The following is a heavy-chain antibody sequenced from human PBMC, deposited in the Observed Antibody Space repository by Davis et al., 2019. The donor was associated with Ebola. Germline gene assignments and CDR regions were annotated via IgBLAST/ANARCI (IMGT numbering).Heavy chain of an antibody. CDR3: AKRTILRD. J-gene: IGHJ4*02. D-gene: IGHD4-17*01. V-gene: IGHV3-48*02. Sequence: GESLKISCAASGFTFSSYSMNWVRQAPGKGLEWVSYISSSSSTIYYADSVKGRFTISRDNAKNSLYLQMNSLRDEDTAVYYCAKRTILRDWGQGTLVTVSS. CDR1: GFTFSSYS. CDR2: ISSSSSTI.